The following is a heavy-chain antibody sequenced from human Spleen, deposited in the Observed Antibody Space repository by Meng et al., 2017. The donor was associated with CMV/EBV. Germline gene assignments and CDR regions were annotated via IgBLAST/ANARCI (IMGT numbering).Heavy chain of an antibody. J-gene: IGHJ4*02. CDR2: IISDGSST. D-gene: IGHD6-25*01. Sequence: GGSLRLSCVASGFTFSSYWMHWVRQAPGKGLVWVSRIISDGSSTNYADSVKGRFTTSRDNAKNTLYLQMNSLRAEDTAVYYCASELAAGYWGQGTLVTVSS. CDR3: ASELAAGY. CDR1: GFTFSSYW. V-gene: IGHV3-74*01.